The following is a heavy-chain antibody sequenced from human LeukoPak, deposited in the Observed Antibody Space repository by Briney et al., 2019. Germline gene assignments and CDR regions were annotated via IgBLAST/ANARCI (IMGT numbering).Heavy chain of an antibody. CDR2: IYYSGST. CDR3: VRASVESGGAFDI. J-gene: IGHJ3*02. D-gene: IGHD2-15*01. Sequence: SETLSLTCTVSGGSISSVGYYWSWIRQPPGKGLEWIGYIYYSGSTNYNPSLKSRVTISVDTSKNQFSLKLSSMTAADTAVYYCVRASVESGGAFDIWGQGTMVTVSS. V-gene: IGHV4-61*08. CDR1: GGSISSVGYY.